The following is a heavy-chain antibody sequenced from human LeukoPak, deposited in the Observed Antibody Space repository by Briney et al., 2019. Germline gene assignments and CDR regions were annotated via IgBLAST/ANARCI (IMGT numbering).Heavy chain of an antibody. CDR3: AGRYDSSGYPLH. D-gene: IGHD3-22*01. CDR2: LYSGGTT. J-gene: IGHJ4*02. V-gene: IGHV3-53*01. Sequence: GSLRLSCAASGFSASNNYVSWVRQAPGKGLEWVSVLYSGGTTYYADSVKGRFTISRDNSKNTLYLQMNSLRAEDTAVYYCAGRYDSSGYPLHWGQGTLVTVSS. CDR1: GFSASNNY.